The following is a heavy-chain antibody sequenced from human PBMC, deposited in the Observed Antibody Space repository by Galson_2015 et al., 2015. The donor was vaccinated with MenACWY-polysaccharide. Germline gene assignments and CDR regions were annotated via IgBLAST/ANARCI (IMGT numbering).Heavy chain of an antibody. Sequence: SLRLSCAVSGFSFSSFQMNWVRQAPGKGLEWVSYISSSGKSIYYGDSVKGRFIISRDNAKNSLYLQMNSLRAEDTATYYCARDGDHDDYTDALDIWGHGTMVTVSS. D-gene: IGHD4-11*01. J-gene: IGHJ3*02. V-gene: IGHV3-48*03. CDR1: GFSFSSFQ. CDR3: ARDGDHDDYTDALDI. CDR2: ISSSGKSI.